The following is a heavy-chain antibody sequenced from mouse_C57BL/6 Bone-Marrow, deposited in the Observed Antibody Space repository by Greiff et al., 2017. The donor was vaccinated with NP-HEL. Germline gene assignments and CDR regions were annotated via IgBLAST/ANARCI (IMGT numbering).Heavy chain of an antibody. CDR3: AREAAQAPYAMDY. CDR2: INPNNGGT. V-gene: IGHV1-26*01. Sequence: EVQLQQSGPELVKPGASVQISCKASGYTFTDYYMNWVKQSHGKSLEWIGDINPNNGGTSYNQKFKGKATLTVDKSSSTAYMELRSLTSEDSAVYYCAREAAQAPYAMDYWGQGTSVTVSS. CDR1: GYTFTDYY. D-gene: IGHD3-2*02. J-gene: IGHJ4*01.